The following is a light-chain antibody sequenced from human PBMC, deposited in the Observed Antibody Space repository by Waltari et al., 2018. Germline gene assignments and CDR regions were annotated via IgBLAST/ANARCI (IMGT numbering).Light chain of an antibody. CDR2: DVT. Sequence: WYQQHPGKAPTLILYDVTKRPSGVSNSFSSSKSGNTAFLTISWLQAEDEADYYCCAYRGDSICMFGGGTKVTVL. V-gene: IGLV2-14*03. J-gene: IGLJ3*02. CDR3: CAYRGDSICM.